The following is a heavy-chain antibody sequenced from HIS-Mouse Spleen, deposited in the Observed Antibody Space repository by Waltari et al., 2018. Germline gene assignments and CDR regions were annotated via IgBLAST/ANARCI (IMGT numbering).Heavy chain of an antibody. CDR3: ARGEGRELKVDY. CDR1: GGSISSSSYY. D-gene: IGHD1-7*01. J-gene: IGHJ4*02. CDR2: IYYSGST. Sequence: QLQLQESGPGLVKPSETLSLTCTVSGGSISSSSYYWGWIRQPPGKGLEWIGSIYYSGSTYYNPSLKSRVTISVETSKNQFSLKLSSVTAADTAVYYCARGEGRELKVDYWGQGTLVTVSS. V-gene: IGHV4-39*07.